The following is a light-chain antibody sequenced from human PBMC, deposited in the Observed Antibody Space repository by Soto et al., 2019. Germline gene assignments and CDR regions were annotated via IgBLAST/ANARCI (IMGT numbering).Light chain of an antibody. V-gene: IGKV3-15*01. CDR2: GAS. Sequence: TVMTQSPVTLSVSPWEGATLSCRASQTINNNLAWYQQKPGQAPRLLIYGASRRATGVPARFSGSGSGTEFTLTISSLQSEDFAVYYCLHYNNGPRFGQGTRWIS. J-gene: IGKJ1*01. CDR3: LHYNNGPR. CDR1: QTINNN.